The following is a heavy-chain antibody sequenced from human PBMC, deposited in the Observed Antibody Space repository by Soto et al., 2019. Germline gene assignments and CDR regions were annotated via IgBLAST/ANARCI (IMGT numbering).Heavy chain of an antibody. V-gene: IGHV4-59*08. CDR2: IYYSGST. CDR3: ARLLWSRGDWFDP. J-gene: IGHJ5*02. D-gene: IGHD3-10*01. Sequence: QVQLQESGPGLVKPSETLSFTCTVSGGSISSYYWSWIRQPPGKGLEWIGYIYYSGSTNYNPSLKSRVTISVDTSKNQFSVKLSSVTAADTAVYYCARLLWSRGDWFDPWGQGTLVTVSS. CDR1: GGSISSYY.